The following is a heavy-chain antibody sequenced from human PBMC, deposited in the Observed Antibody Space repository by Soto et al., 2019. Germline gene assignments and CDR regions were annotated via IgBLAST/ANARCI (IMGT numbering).Heavy chain of an antibody. Sequence: LRLSFAASGFTFSDYYMSWIRQPPGRGLEWISYITSSGGTIYYADSVKGRFTISRDNAKNSLYLQINGLRAEDTAVYYCARDPLHHGSTFDYWGQGTLVTVSS. J-gene: IGHJ4*02. CDR2: ITSSGGTI. CDR1: GFTFSDYY. CDR3: ARDPLHHGSTFDY. V-gene: IGHV3-11*01. D-gene: IGHD3-10*01.